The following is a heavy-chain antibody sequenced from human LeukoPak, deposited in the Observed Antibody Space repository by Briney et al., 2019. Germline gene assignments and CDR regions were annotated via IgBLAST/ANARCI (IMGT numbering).Heavy chain of an antibody. J-gene: IGHJ6*03. Sequence: ASVKVSCKASGYTFTGYYMHWVRQAPGQGLEWMGWINPNSGGTNYAQKFQGRVTMTRDTSISTAYMELSRLRSDDTAVYYCAAGRNYYYYYYMDVWGKGTTVTVSS. V-gene: IGHV1-2*02. CDR2: INPNSGGT. CDR1: GYTFTGYY. CDR3: AAGRNYYYYYYMDV. D-gene: IGHD3-10*01.